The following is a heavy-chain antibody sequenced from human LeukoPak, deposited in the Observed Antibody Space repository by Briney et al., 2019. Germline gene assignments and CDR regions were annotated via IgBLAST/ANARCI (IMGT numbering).Heavy chain of an antibody. CDR1: GGSISSSSYY. D-gene: IGHD3-9*01. J-gene: IGHJ4*02. CDR3: ARGHPHDILTGYLYYFDY. CDR2: IYYSGST. V-gene: IGHV4-61*01. Sequence: PSETLSLTCTVSGGSISSSSYYWSWIRQPPGKGLEWIGYIYYSGSTNYNPSLKSRVTTSVDTSKNQFSLKLSSVTAADTAVYYCARGHPHDILTGYLYYFDYWGQGTLVTVSS.